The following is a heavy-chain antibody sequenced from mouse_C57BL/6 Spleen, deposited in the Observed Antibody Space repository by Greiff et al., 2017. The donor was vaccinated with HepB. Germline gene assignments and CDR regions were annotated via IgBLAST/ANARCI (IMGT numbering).Heavy chain of an antibody. CDR3: ARSDYGSSYAMDY. J-gene: IGHJ4*01. CDR2: INPGSGGT. V-gene: IGHV1-54*01. Sequence: VHLVESGAELVRPGTSVKVSCKASGYAFTNYLIEWVKQRPGQGLEWIGVINPGSGGTNYNEKFKGKATLTADKSSSTAYMQLSSLTSEDSAVYFCARSDYGSSYAMDYWGQGTSVTVSS. D-gene: IGHD1-1*01. CDR1: GYAFTNYL.